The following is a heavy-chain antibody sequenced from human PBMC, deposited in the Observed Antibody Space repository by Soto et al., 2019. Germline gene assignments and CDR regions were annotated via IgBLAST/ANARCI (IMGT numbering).Heavy chain of an antibody. V-gene: IGHV3-23*01. CDR3: AKGGLPIVVVVAASALDY. Sequence: GGSLRLSCADSGFTFSSYAMSWVRQAPGKGLEWVSAISGSGGSTYYADSVKGRFTISRDNSKNTLYLQMNSLRAEDTAVYYCAKGGLPIVVVVAASALDYWGQGTLVTVSS. D-gene: IGHD2-15*01. CDR2: ISGSGGST. CDR1: GFTFSSYA. J-gene: IGHJ4*02.